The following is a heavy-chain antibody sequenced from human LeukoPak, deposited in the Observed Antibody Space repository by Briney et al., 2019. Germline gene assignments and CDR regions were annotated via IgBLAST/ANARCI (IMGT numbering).Heavy chain of an antibody. Sequence: ASVKVSCKASGYTFTSYGISWVRQAPGQGLEWMGWISTYNGNTNYAREFQGRVTMTTDTSTSTAYMELRSLRSDDTAVYYCARDDCTSAICYLAYWGQGTLVTVSS. J-gene: IGHJ4*02. D-gene: IGHD2-2*01. CDR1: GYTFTSYG. CDR3: ARDDCTSAICYLAY. CDR2: ISTYNGNT. V-gene: IGHV1-18*01.